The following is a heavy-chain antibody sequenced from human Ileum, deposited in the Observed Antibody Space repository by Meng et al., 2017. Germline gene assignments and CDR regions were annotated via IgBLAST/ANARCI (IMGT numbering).Heavy chain of an antibody. Sequence: QLQLQESGPGLVKPSQTLSLPSLFPCGTMIIDSYYWCWIRQPPWKGMEWIEIIFYSETTYHNQSCKSRATLSVDTSKKQFSLKLSSVTAADTAVYYCARYYYESSAPTGRWFDPWGQGTLVTVSS. J-gene: IGHJ5*02. D-gene: IGHD3-22*01. V-gene: IGHV4-39*01. CDR1: CGTMIIDSYY. CDR3: ARYYYESSAPTGRWFDP. CDR2: IFYSETT.